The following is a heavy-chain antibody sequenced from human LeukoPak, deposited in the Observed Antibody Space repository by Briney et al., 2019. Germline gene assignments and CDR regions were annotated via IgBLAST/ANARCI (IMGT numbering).Heavy chain of an antibody. Sequence: PGGSLRLSCAASGFTFSYYYMSWIRQTPGKGLEWLSYTSGSGGDIHYADSVKGRFTISRDNAKNSLYLQMNSLRAEDTAMYYCARDIRAVGVTLYFDYWGQGNLVTVSS. CDR3: ARDIRAVGVTLYFDY. CDR2: TSGSGGDI. D-gene: IGHD1-26*01. CDR1: GFTFSYYY. V-gene: IGHV3-11*01. J-gene: IGHJ4*02.